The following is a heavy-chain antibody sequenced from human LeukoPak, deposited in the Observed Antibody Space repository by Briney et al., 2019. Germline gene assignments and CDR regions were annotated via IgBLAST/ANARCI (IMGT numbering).Heavy chain of an antibody. CDR2: IYTSGST. V-gene: IGHV4-61*02. J-gene: IGHJ4*02. CDR1: GGSISSGGYY. Sequence: PSQTLSLTCTVSGGSISSGGYYWSWIRQPAGKGLEWIGRIYTSGSTNYNPSLKSRVTISVDTSKNQFSLKLSSVTAADTAVYYCARTRFPMWEYQDYWGQGTLVTVSS. CDR3: ARTRFPMWEYQDY. D-gene: IGHD1-26*01.